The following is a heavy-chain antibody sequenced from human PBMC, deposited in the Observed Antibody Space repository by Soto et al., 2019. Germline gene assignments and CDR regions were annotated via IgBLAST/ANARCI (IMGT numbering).Heavy chain of an antibody. CDR1: GFTFSSYA. D-gene: IGHD5-12*01. J-gene: IGHJ4*02. Sequence: GGSLRLSCAASGFTFSSYAMSWVRQAPGKGLEWVSAISGSGGSTYYADSVKGRFTISRDNSKNTLYLQMNSLRAEDTVVYYCAKSCFRGIRGYDSLDYWGQGTLVTVSS. CDR3: AKSCFRGIRGYDSLDY. CDR2: ISGSGGST. V-gene: IGHV3-23*01.